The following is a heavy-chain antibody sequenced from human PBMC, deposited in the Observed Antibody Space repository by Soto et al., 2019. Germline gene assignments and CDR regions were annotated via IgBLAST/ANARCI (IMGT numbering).Heavy chain of an antibody. Sequence: QITLKESGPTLVKPTQTLTLTCTFSGFSLSTSGVGVGWIRQPPGKALEWLAVIYWDDDKRYSPSLKSRLTTTKDTSKKQVVLKMTNIDPVDTATYNFAHSRYYYHSSCWFDPWGQGTLVTVSS. J-gene: IGHJ5*02. CDR2: IYWDDDK. CDR3: AHSRYYYHSSCWFDP. V-gene: IGHV2-5*02. D-gene: IGHD3-22*01. CDR1: GFSLSTSGVG.